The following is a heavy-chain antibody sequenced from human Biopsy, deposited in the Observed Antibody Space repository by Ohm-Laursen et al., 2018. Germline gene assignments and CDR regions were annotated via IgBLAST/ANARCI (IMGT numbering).Heavy chain of an antibody. CDR2: LYTTGST. J-gene: IGHJ1*01. Sequence: SDTLSLTWTVSGGSISSYYWNWIRQPAGGGLEYIGRLYTTGSTNYNPSLRSRVTMSEDTSKNQFSLNLRSVTAADTAVYFCARSIDYGNSYFQYWGQGILVTVSS. V-gene: IGHV4-4*07. D-gene: IGHD4/OR15-4a*01. CDR3: ARSIDYGNSYFQY. CDR1: GGSISSYY.